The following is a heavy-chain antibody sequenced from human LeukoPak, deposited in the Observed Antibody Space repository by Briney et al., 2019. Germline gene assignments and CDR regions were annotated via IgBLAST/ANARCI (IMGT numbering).Heavy chain of an antibody. Sequence: GGSLRLSCAASEFTFSTYWMSWVRQAPGKRLEWVASIKQDGSERYYVDSVKGRFTISRDNAKNSVYLQMNSLRAEDMAVYYCARRAANYDFWSGYNVWGKGTTVTVSS. J-gene: IGHJ6*04. CDR1: EFTFSTYW. D-gene: IGHD3-3*01. CDR2: IKQDGSER. V-gene: IGHV3-7*01. CDR3: ARRAANYDFWSGYNV.